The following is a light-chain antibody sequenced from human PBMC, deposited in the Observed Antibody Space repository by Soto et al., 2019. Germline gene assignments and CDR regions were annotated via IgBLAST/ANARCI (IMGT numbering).Light chain of an antibody. Sequence: EIVMTQSPATLSVSPGERATLSCRASQSVSSNLVWYQQKPGQAPRLLIYDASSRATGIPARFSGSGSGTEFTLTISSLQSEDFAVYYCQQYNNWPRTFGQGTKVE. V-gene: IGKV3-15*01. CDR1: QSVSSN. J-gene: IGKJ1*01. CDR2: DAS. CDR3: QQYNNWPRT.